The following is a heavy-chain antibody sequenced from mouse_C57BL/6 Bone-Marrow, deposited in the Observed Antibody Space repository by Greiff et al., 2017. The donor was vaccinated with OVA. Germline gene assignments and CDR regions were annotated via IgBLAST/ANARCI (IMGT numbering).Heavy chain of an antibody. CDR3: ARRYYGSSWYFDV. Sequence: VKLQQPGAELVKPGASVKMSCKASGYTFTSYWITWVKQRPGQGLEWIGDIYPGSGSTNYNEKFKSKATLTVDTSSSTAYMQLSSLTSEDSAVYYGARRYYGSSWYFDVWGTGTTVTGSS. J-gene: IGHJ1*03. CDR1: GYTFTSYW. CDR2: IYPGSGST. D-gene: IGHD1-1*01. V-gene: IGHV1-55*01.